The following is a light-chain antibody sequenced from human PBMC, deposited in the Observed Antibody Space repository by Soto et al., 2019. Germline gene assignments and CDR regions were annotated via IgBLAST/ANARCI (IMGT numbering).Light chain of an antibody. Sequence: EIVMTESPATLSVSPWETATLSCRASQSVSSNLAWYQQKPGQAPRLLIYGASTRATGIPARFRGSGSGTEFTLTISSLQSEDFAVSYCQQYNNWPRTFGQGTKVDNQ. CDR2: GAS. CDR1: QSVSSN. J-gene: IGKJ1*01. V-gene: IGKV3-15*01. CDR3: QQYNNWPRT.